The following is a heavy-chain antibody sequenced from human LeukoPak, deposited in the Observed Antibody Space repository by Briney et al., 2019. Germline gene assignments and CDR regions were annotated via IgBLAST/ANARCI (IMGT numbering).Heavy chain of an antibody. Sequence: GGSLRLSCAASGLNVSTNNMNWVRQAPGKGLEWVSVIYRGGSTLNANSVKGRFTISRDSSRNTLFLQMNSLRAEDTAVYYCARGYSSADYWGQGTLVTVAS. CDR2: IYRGGST. J-gene: IGHJ4*02. D-gene: IGHD5-18*01. V-gene: IGHV3-53*01. CDR3: ARGYSSADY. CDR1: GLNVSTNN.